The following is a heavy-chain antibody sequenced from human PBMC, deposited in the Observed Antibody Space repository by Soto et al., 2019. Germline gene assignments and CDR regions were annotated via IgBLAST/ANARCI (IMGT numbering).Heavy chain of an antibody. D-gene: IGHD2-2*02. CDR2: IYYSGST. CDR3: ARHPVPAAICFDY. V-gene: IGHV4-39*01. J-gene: IGHJ4*02. CDR1: GGSISSSSYY. Sequence: SETLSLTCTVSGGSISSSSYYWGWIRQPPGKGLEWIGSIYYSGSTYYNPSLKSRVTISVDTSKNQFSLKLSSVTAADTAVYYCARHPVPAAICFDYWGQGTLVTVSS.